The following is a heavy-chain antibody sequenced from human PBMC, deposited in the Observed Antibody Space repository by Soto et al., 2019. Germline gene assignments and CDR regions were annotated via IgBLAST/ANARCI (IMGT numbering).Heavy chain of an antibody. V-gene: IGHV1-69*04. D-gene: IGHD1-1*01. CDR1: GGTFSSYT. Sequence: SVKVSCKASGGTFSSYTISWVRQAPGQGLEWMGRIIPILGIANYAQKFQGRVTITADKSTSTAYMELSSLRSEDTAVYYCARDLGRSNYYFDYWGQGTLVTVSS. J-gene: IGHJ4*02. CDR3: ARDLGRSNYYFDY. CDR2: IIPILGIA.